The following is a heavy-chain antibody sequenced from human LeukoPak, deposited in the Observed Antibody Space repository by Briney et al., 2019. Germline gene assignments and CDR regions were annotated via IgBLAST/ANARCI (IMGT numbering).Heavy chain of an antibody. CDR1: GYSFTNYW. J-gene: IGHJ4*02. Sequence: GESLKISCKDSGYSFTNYWIGWVRQMPGKGLEWMGIIHSADSNTKYSPSFQGQVTISADKSISAAYLQWSGLKASDTAMYYCAGARHGDYRWDYWGQGTLVTVSS. V-gene: IGHV5-51*01. CDR3: AGARHGDYRWDY. CDR2: IHSADSNT. D-gene: IGHD4-17*01.